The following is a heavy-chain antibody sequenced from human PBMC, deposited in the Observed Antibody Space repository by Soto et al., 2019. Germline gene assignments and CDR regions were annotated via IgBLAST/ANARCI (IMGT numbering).Heavy chain of an antibody. D-gene: IGHD1-26*01. Sequence: SETLSLTCTVSGGSISSSSYYWGWIRQPPGKGLKWIGSIYYSGSTYYNPPLKSRVTISVDTSKNQFSLKLSSVTAADTAVYYCARHRDDSGSYFDYWGQGTLVT. CDR1: GGSISSSSYY. J-gene: IGHJ4*02. CDR2: IYYSGST. CDR3: ARHRDDSGSYFDY. V-gene: IGHV4-39*01.